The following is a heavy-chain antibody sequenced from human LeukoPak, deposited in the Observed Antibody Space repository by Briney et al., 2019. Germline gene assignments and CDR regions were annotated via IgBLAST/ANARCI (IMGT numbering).Heavy chain of an antibody. Sequence: SETLSLTCTVSGGSISDSSYYWGWIRQPPGKGLEWIGSIYYTGITYYNPSLKSRVTILVDTSKNQFSLKLSSVTAADTAVYYCARVVQLWPYYYYYMDVWGKGTTVTVSS. CDR2: IYYTGIT. J-gene: IGHJ6*03. V-gene: IGHV4-39*07. CDR3: ARVVQLWPYYYYYMDV. D-gene: IGHD5-18*01. CDR1: GGSISDSSYY.